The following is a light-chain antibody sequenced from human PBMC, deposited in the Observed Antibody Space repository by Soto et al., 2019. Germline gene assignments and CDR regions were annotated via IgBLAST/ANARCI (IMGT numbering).Light chain of an antibody. V-gene: IGKV1-9*01. CDR3: QHLNNYPLT. J-gene: IGKJ4*01. Sequence: DIQLTQSPSFLSASVGDRVTITCRASEDVSIYLAWFQQKPGKAPKLLIYVASTLQSGVPSRFSGSGSGTEFTLTISSLQPEDFATYDWQHLNNYPLTFGGGTKVEI. CDR1: EDVSIY. CDR2: VAS.